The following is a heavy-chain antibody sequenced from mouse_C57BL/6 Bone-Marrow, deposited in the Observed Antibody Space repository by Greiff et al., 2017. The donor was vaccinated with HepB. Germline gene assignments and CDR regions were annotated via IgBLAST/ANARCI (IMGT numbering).Heavy chain of an antibody. Sequence: EVQGVESGEGLVKPGGSLKLSCAASGFTFSSYAMSWVRQTPEKRLEWVAYISSGGDYIYYADTVKGRFTISRDNARNTLYLQISSLKSEDTAMYYCTRGGTTVVAFDYWGQGTTLTVSS. CDR3: TRGGTTVVAFDY. CDR2: ISSGGDYI. D-gene: IGHD1-1*01. CDR1: GFTFSSYA. V-gene: IGHV5-9-1*02. J-gene: IGHJ2*01.